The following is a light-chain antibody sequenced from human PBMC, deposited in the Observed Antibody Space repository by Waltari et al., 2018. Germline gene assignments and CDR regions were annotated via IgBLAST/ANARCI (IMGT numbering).Light chain of an antibody. Sequence: EIVMTQSPATLSLSPGERDTLSCRASQSVTNNLAWYQQKPGQAPRLLIYRASTRATSIPARFSGSGSGTEFTLTISSLQSEDFAFYYCQQYNNWPRTFGGGTKVEIK. J-gene: IGKJ4*01. V-gene: IGKV3-15*01. CDR2: RAS. CDR1: QSVTNN. CDR3: QQYNNWPRT.